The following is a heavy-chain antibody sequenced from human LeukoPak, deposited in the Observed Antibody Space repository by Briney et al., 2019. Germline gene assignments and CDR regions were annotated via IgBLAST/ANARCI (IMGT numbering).Heavy chain of an antibody. J-gene: IGHJ3*02. CDR3: ARHDPIVGTPDAFDI. V-gene: IGHV4-59*08. CDR1: GPSISSYY. CDR2: IYYSGNT. D-gene: IGHD1-26*01. Sequence: PSETLSLTCTVSGPSISSYYWSWIRQSPGNGLEWVAYIYYSGNTDYNPSLKSRVTISLDTSKNQFSLKLSSVTAADTAVYYCARHDPIVGTPDAFDIWGQGTMVTVSS.